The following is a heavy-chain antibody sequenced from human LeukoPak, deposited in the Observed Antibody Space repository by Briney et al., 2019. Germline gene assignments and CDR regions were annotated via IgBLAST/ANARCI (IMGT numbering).Heavy chain of an antibody. D-gene: IGHD5-24*01. J-gene: IGHJ4*02. CDR3: ARDGDGSYFDY. CDR2: ISNSGNTI. CDR1: EFTFSDYY. V-gene: IGHV3-11*04. Sequence: GGSLRLSCAASEFTFSDYYMSWIRQAPGKGLEWISYISNSGNTIYYADSVKGRFTISRDNSKNTLYLQMNSLRAEDTAVYYCARDGDGSYFDYWGQGTLVTVSS.